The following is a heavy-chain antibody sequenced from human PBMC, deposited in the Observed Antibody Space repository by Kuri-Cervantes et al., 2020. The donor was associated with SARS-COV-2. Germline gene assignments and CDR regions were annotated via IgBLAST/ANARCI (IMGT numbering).Heavy chain of an antibody. CDR2: IESKTDGGTT. CDR3: TTDDTTMADYYYDSMDV. CDR1: GSSFSNAW. D-gene: IGHD5-18*01. V-gene: IGHV3-15*04. J-gene: IGHJ6*03. Sequence: GGSLRLSCAASGSSFSNAWMNWVRQAPGKGLVWVGRIESKTDGGTTDYAAPVKGRFTISRDDSINTLFLQMNSLKTDDTGVYFCTTDDTTMADYYYDSMDVWGKGTTVTVSS.